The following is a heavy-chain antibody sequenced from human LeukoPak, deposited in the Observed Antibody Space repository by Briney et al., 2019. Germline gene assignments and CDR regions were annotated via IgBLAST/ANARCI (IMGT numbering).Heavy chain of an antibody. Sequence: SETLSLTCAVYGGSFSGYYWSWIRQPPGKGLEWIGEINHSGSTNYNPSLKSRVTISVDTSKNQFSLKLSSVTAADTAVYYCARARGDKVYYYYYYMDVWGKGTTVTVSS. CDR3: ARARGDKVYYYYYYMDV. V-gene: IGHV4-34*01. D-gene: IGHD5-12*01. CDR1: GGSFSGYY. J-gene: IGHJ6*03. CDR2: INHSGST.